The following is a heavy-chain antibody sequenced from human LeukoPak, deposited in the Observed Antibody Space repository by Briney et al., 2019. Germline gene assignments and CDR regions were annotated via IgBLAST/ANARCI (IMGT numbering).Heavy chain of an antibody. Sequence: ASVKVSCKASGYTFTSYGISWVRQAPGQELEWMGWISAYNGNTNYAQKLQGRVTMTTDTSTSTAYMELRSLRSDDTAVYYCARDRLVVVTATPNWFDPWGQGTLVTVSS. CDR1: GYTFTSYG. V-gene: IGHV1-18*01. J-gene: IGHJ5*02. CDR2: ISAYNGNT. CDR3: ARDRLVVVTATPNWFDP. D-gene: IGHD2-21*02.